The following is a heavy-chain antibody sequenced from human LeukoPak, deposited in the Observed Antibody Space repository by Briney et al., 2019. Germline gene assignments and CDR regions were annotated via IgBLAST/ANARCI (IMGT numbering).Heavy chain of an antibody. CDR1: GGSVSSGSYY. Sequence: SESLSLTCPVSGGSVSSGSYYWSWIRQPPGKTLEWIGHIYFGGGTNYNPSLKSRVTISVDPSRNQFSLKLTSVTAADTAVYYCARGIFYYYGSSGYYHFDYWGQGTLVTVSS. D-gene: IGHD3-22*01. V-gene: IGHV4-61*01. J-gene: IGHJ4*02. CDR3: ARGIFYYYGSSGYYHFDY. CDR2: IYFGGGT.